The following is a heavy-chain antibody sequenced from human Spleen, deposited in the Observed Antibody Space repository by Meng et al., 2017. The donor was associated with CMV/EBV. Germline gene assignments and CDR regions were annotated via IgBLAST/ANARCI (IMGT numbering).Heavy chain of an antibody. CDR3: ARVPQSGSYYFDY. CDR1: GFTFSSYS. Sequence: GGSLRLSCAASGFTFSSYSMNWVRQAPGKGLEWVSSISSSSSYIYYADSVKGRFTISRGNAKNSLYLQMNSLRAEDTAVYYCARVPQSGSYYFDYWGQGTLVTVSS. V-gene: IGHV3-21*01. CDR2: ISSSSSYI. D-gene: IGHD1-26*01. J-gene: IGHJ4*02.